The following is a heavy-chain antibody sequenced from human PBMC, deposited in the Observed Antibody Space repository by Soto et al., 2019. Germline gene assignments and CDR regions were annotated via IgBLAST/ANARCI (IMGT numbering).Heavy chain of an antibody. J-gene: IGHJ4*02. CDR3: AREGGIVGATAADY. V-gene: IGHV4-31*03. D-gene: IGHD1-26*01. CDR1: GGSISSGGYY. Sequence: QVQLQESGPGLVKPSQTLSLTCTVSGGSISSGGYYWSWIRQHPGQGLEWIGYIYYSGSTYYNQSLKSRVTISVDTSKNQCSLKLSSVTAADTAVYYCAREGGIVGATAADYWSQGTLVTVSS. CDR2: IYYSGST.